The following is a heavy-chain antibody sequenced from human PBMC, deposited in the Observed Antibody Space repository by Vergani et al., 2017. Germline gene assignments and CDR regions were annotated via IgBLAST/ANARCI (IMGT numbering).Heavy chain of an antibody. D-gene: IGHD5-12*01. CDR3: VRARCSGPCFMSNWFDS. CDR2: IKSDGSIT. V-gene: IGHV3-74*02. Sequence: EVQVVESGGGVERPGGSLRLSCEGSGFSFSGYWMHWVRQSPEKGLVWVSRIKSDGSITNYADSVKGRFTISRDNAKNTLYLEMNSLRGDDTAIYYCVRARCSGPCFMSNWFDSWGQGTLVTVSS. CDR1: GFSFSGYW. J-gene: IGHJ5*01.